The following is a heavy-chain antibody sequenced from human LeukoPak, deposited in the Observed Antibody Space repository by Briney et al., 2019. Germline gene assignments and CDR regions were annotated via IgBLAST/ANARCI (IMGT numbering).Heavy chain of an antibody. CDR3: ARRHGRCSDGSCYYPDY. D-gene: IGHD2-15*01. J-gene: IGHJ4*02. V-gene: IGHV1-8*01. CDR1: GYTFTSYN. CDR2: MNPNSGNT. Sequence: GASVKVSCKASGYTFTSYNINWVRQATGQGLEWMGWMNPNSGNTGYAQKFQGRVTMTRNSSITTAYMELSSLRSKDTAVYYCARRHGRCSDGSCYYPDYWGQGTLVTVSS.